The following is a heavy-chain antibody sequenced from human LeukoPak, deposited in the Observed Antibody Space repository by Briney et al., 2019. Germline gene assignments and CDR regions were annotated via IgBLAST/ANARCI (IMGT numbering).Heavy chain of an antibody. CDR3: ARDEMGLLWFGELLWGVHD. V-gene: IGHV3-21*01. Sequence: GGSLRLSCAASGFTFSSYSMNWVRQAPGKGLEWVSSISSSSSYIYHADSVKGRFTISRDNAKNSLYLQMNSLRAEDTAVYYCARDEMGLLWFGELLWGVHDWGQGTLVTVSS. J-gene: IGHJ4*02. CDR2: ISSSSSYI. D-gene: IGHD3-10*01. CDR1: GFTFSSYS.